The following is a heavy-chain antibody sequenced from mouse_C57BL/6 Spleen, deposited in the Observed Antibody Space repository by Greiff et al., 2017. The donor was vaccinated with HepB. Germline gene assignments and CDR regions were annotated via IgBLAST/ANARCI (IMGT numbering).Heavy chain of an antibody. Sequence: QVHVKQSGAELVKPGASVKLSCKASGYTFTSYWMHWVKQRPGRGLEWIGRIDPNSGGTKYNEKFKGKATLTVDKPSSTAYMQLSSLTSEDSAVYYCARSYYDYDGYAMDYWGQGTSVTVSS. V-gene: IGHV1-72*01. CDR3: ARSYYDYDGYAMDY. CDR1: GYTFTSYW. CDR2: IDPNSGGT. D-gene: IGHD2-4*01. J-gene: IGHJ4*01.